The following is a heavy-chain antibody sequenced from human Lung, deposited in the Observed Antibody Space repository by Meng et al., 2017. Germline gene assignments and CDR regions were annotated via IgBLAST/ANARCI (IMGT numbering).Heavy chain of an antibody. CDR3: ASGQTTMAHDFDY. V-gene: IGHV4-34*05. CDR2: INHSESN. J-gene: IGHJ4*02. Sequence: QVELRQLCPGPFKSSEPMSLHAVFTGGSFRDYYWCSIRKPQGKGLEWIAEINHSESNNYNPSVESRATISVDTAHNNLSLQLSSVTAADSAAYSSASGQTTMAHDFDYWGQGTLVTVSS. CDR1: GGSFRDYY. D-gene: IGHD4-11*01.